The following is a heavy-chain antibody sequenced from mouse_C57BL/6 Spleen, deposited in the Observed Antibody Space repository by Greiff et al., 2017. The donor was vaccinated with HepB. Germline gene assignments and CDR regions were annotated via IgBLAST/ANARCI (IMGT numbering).Heavy chain of an antibody. J-gene: IGHJ3*01. CDR1: GFTFSDYG. CDR2: ISSGSSTI. CDR3: ARGSTVVDRDFAY. V-gene: IGHV5-17*01. D-gene: IGHD1-1*01. Sequence: EVMLVESGGGLVKPGGSLKLSCAASGFTFSDYGMHWVRQAPEKGLEWVAYISSGSSTIYYADTVKGRFTISRDNAKNTLFLQMTSLRSEDTAMYYCARGSTVVDRDFAYWGQGTLVTVSA.